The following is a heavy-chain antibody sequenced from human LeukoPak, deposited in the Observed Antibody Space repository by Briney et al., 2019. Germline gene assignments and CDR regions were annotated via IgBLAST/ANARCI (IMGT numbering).Heavy chain of an antibody. J-gene: IGHJ4*02. D-gene: IGHD6-19*01. V-gene: IGHV4-4*07. CDR1: GGSISNYY. CDR3: ARAWQWLPLDS. CDR2: IYTSGNT. Sequence: SETLSLTCSVSGGSISNYYWSWIRQPAGKGLEWIGRIYTSGNTNYNPSLKSRVTMSVDTSKNQFSLKVTSVTAADTAVYYCARAWQWLPLDSWGQGTLVTVSS.